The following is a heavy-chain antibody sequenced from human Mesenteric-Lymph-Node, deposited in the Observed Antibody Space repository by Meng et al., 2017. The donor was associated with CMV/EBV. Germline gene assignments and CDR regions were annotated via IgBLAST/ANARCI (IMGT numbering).Heavy chain of an antibody. Sequence: GGSLRPPCAASGFTFDDYAMHSPRQAPGKGLEWVSRISWNSGTIHSADSVKGQFTISRDNGKNSLYLQMNSLRVEDTALYYCAKDMGGYGDGRLDYWGQGALVTVSS. CDR2: ISWNSGTI. CDR3: AKDMGGYGDGRLDY. CDR1: GFTFDDYA. V-gene: IGHV3-9*01. D-gene: IGHD5-12*01. J-gene: IGHJ4*02.